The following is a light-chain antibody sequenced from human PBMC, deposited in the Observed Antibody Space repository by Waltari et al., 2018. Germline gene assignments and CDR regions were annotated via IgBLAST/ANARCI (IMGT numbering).Light chain of an antibody. CDR3: QQYGTYPWT. J-gene: IGKJ1*01. CDR2: AAS. V-gene: IGKV1-8*01. Sequence: AIRMTQSPSSFSASTGDRVTITCRASQGISSYLAWYQQKPGEAPKLLIYAASTLRSGVPSRFSGSGSGTDFTLTINCLQSEDFATYYCQQYGTYPWTFGQGTKVDVK. CDR1: QGISSY.